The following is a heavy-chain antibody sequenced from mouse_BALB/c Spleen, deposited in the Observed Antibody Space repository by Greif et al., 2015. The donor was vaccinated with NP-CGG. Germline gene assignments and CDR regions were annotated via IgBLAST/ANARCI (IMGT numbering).Heavy chain of an antibody. CDR1: GFNIKDTY. J-gene: IGHJ3*01. D-gene: IGHD2-12*01. CDR2: IDPANGNT. CDR3: ARNDGFAY. V-gene: IGHV14-3*02. Sequence: EVQLQQSGAELVKPGASVKLSCTVSGFNIKDTYMHWVKQRPEQGPEWIGRIDPANGNTKYDPKFQGKATITADTSSNTAYLQLSSLTSEDTAVYYCARNDGFAYWGQGTLVTVSA.